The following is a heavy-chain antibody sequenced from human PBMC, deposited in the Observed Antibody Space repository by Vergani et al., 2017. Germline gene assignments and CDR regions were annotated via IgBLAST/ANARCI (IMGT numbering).Heavy chain of an antibody. J-gene: IGHJ4*02. CDR2: ISWHSGSI. CDR1: GFTFDDYA. V-gene: IGHV3-9*01. CDR3: AKGTSWRGVGHFDY. D-gene: IGHD1-26*01. Sequence: EVQLVESGGGLVQPGRSLRLSCAASGFTFDDYAMHWVRQAPGKGLEWVSGISWHSGSIGYADSVKGRFTISRDNAKNSLYLQMNSLGAEDTALYFCAKGTSWRGVGHFDYWGQGTLVTVSS.